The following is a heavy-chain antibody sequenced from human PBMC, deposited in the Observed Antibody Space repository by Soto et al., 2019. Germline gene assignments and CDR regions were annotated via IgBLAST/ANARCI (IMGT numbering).Heavy chain of an antibody. Sequence: PSETLSLTCAVYGGSFSGYYWSWIRQPPGKGLEWIGEINHSGSTNYNPSLKSRVTISVDTSKNQFSLKLSSVTAADTAVYYCARGENPGYCSSTSCQNWFDPWGQGTLVTVSS. CDR1: GGSFSGYY. J-gene: IGHJ5*02. CDR2: INHSGST. CDR3: ARGENPGYCSSTSCQNWFDP. V-gene: IGHV4-34*01. D-gene: IGHD2-2*01.